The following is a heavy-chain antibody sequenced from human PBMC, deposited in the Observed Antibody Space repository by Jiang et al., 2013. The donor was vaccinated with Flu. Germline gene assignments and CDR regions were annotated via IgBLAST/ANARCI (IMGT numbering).Heavy chain of an antibody. D-gene: IGHD6-13*01. Sequence: SCKVSGHSFIDYCMHWVQQVPGKGLQWVGRIDPEDGETIYAERFQGRVTITADTSTDTAYMELSSLRSEDTAVYYCATDQKVSDIEATGPYNYYYMAFWGKGTTVIVSS. V-gene: IGHV1-69-2*01. CDR2: IDPEDGET. CDR1: GHSFIDYC. CDR3: ATDQKVSDIEATGPYNYYYMAF. J-gene: IGHJ6*03.